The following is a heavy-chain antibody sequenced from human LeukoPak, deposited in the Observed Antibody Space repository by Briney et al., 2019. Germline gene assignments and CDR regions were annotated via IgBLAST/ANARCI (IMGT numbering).Heavy chain of an antibody. Sequence: GGSLRLSCAASGFTFDDYAMHWVRQAPGKGLEWVSGISWNSGSIGYADSVKGRFTISRDNAKNSLYLQMNSLRAEDTALYYCAKGRYYYGSGSSQHFDHWGQGTLVTVSS. CDR2: ISWNSGSI. CDR3: AKGRYYYGSGSSQHFDH. D-gene: IGHD3-10*01. J-gene: IGHJ4*02. CDR1: GFTFDDYA. V-gene: IGHV3-9*01.